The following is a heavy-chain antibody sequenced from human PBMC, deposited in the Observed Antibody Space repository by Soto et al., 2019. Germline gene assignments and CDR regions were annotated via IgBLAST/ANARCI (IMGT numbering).Heavy chain of an antibody. CDR1: GGSISSSSYY. D-gene: IGHD3-10*01. V-gene: IGHV4-39*01. Sequence: QLQLQESGPGLVKPSETLSLTCTVSGGSISSSSYYWGWIRQPPGKGLEWIGSIYYSGSTYYNPSLKSRVTISVDTSKNQFSLKLSSVTAADTAVYYCARHVLLWFGELLGYYGMDVWGQGTTFTVSS. CDR3: ARHVLLWFGELLGYYGMDV. J-gene: IGHJ6*02. CDR2: IYYSGST.